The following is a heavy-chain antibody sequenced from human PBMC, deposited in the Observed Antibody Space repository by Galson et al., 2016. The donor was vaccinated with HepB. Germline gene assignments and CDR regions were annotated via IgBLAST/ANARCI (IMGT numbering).Heavy chain of an antibody. Sequence: SVKVSCKASGYIFTSNGISWVRQAPGKGLEWMAWISTNSGNTHYAQNLQGRVTLTTDKSTRTAYMELRSLRSDDTAVYYCAKDVRYAFEMWGQGTMVTV. V-gene: IGHV1-18*04. J-gene: IGHJ3*02. CDR3: AKDVRYAFEM. CDR2: ISTNSGNT. CDR1: GYIFTSNG.